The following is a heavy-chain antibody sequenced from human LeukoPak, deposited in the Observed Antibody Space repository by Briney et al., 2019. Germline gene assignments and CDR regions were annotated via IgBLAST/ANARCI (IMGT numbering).Heavy chain of an antibody. Sequence: GGSLRLSCAASGFTFSSYGMHWVRQAPGKGLEWVAFIRYDGSNKYYADSVKGRFTISRDNSKNTLYLQMNSLRAEGTAVYYCARLLAGSGYARDAFDIWGQGTMVTVSS. D-gene: IGHD3-22*01. J-gene: IGHJ3*02. CDR1: GFTFSSYG. CDR3: ARLLAGSGYARDAFDI. V-gene: IGHV3-30*02. CDR2: IRYDGSNK.